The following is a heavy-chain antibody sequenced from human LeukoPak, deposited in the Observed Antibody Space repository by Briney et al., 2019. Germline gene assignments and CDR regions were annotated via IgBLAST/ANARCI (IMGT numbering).Heavy chain of an antibody. D-gene: IGHD2-15*01. Sequence: GASVKVSCKASGGTFSSYAISWVRQAPGQGLEWMGGIIPIFGTANYAQKFQGRVTITADKSTSTAYMELSSLRSENTAVYYCARRYCSGGSCYAANAPYYYYMDVWGKGTTVTVSS. CDR2: IIPIFGTA. CDR1: GGTFSSYA. J-gene: IGHJ6*03. CDR3: ARRYCSGGSCYAANAPYYYYMDV. V-gene: IGHV1-69*06.